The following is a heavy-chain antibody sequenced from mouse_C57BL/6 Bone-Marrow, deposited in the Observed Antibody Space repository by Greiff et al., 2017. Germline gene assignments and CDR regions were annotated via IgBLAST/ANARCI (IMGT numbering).Heavy chain of an antibody. CDR2: INYDGSST. CDR3: AREAEGDYYAMDY. J-gene: IGHJ4*01. V-gene: IGHV5-16*01. CDR1: GFTFSDYY. Sequence: EVKLMESEGGLVQPGSSMKLSCTASGFTFSDYYMAWVRQVPEKGLEWVANINYDGSSTYYLDPLKSRFIISRDNAKNILYLQMSSLKSEDTATYYCAREAEGDYYAMDYWGQGTSVTVSS.